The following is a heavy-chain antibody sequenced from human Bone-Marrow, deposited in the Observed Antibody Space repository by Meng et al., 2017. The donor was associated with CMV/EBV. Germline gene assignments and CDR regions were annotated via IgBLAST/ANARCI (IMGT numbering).Heavy chain of an antibody. D-gene: IGHD6-13*01. J-gene: IGHJ5*02. Sequence: GESLKISCKGSGYTFTKYWIGWVRQTPGRGLEWMGIIWPGDSETRYIPAFQGQVTISGDKSSSTAYLQWSSLKASDTAMYYCARTPRRQQLVPWGQGTLVTVSS. V-gene: IGHV5-51*01. CDR2: IWPGDSET. CDR3: ARTPRRQQLVP. CDR1: GYTFTKYW.